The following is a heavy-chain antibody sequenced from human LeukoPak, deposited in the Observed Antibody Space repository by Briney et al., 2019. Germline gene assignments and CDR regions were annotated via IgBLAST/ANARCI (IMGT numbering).Heavy chain of an antibody. Sequence: EASVKVFCKASVYTFTSYGISWVRQAPGQGLEWLGWISAYNGNTNYAQKLQGRVTMTTDTSTSTAYMELRSLRSDDTAVYYCARVYFWSGYDWFDPWGQGTLVTVSS. CDR1: VYTFTSYG. V-gene: IGHV1-18*01. D-gene: IGHD3-3*01. J-gene: IGHJ5*02. CDR2: ISAYNGNT. CDR3: ARVYFWSGYDWFDP.